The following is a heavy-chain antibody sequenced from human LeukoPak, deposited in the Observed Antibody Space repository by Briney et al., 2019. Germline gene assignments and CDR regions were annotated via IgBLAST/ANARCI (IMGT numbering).Heavy chain of an antibody. CDR1: GYSFTSYW. V-gene: IGHV5-51*01. D-gene: IGHD1-26*01. CDR3: ARHRGSYSYDY. J-gene: IGHJ4*02. CDR2: IYPGDSDI. Sequence: GESLKISCKSSGYSFTSYWIGWVRQMPGKGLEWMGIIYPGDSDIRYSPSFRGQVTISTDKSTSTAYLQWSSLKASDTAMCYCARHRGSYSYDYWGQGTLVTVSS.